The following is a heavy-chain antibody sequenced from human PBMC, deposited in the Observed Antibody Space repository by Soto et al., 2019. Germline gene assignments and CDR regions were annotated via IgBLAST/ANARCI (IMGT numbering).Heavy chain of an antibody. CDR3: ARVPNYRYGMDV. CDR1: GYTFTGYY. CDR2: INPNSGGT. J-gene: IGHJ6*02. Sequence: ASVKVSCKASGYTFTGYYMHWVRQAPGQGLEWMGWINPNSGGTNYAQKFQGRVTMTRDTSISTAYMELSRLRSDDTAVYYCARVPNYRYGMDVWGQGATVTVSS. V-gene: IGHV1-2*02.